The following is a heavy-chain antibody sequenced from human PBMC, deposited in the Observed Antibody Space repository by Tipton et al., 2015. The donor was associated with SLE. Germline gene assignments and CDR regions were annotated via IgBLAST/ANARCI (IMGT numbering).Heavy chain of an antibody. CDR2: INQSVGT. D-gene: IGHD1-26*01. CDR3: GRGRTDAWELVDY. CDR1: GGSFSTYY. J-gene: IGHJ4*02. Sequence: TLSLTCAVYGGSFSTYYWTWIRQAPGKGLEWIGEINQSVGTNYNPSLKSRVTISMDTSKIQFSLKLSSVTATDTAVYYCGRGRTDAWELVDYWGQGTLVTVSS. V-gene: IGHV4-34*01.